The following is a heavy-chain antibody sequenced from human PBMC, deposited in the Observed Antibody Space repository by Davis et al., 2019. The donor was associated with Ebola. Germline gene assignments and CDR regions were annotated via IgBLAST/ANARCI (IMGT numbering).Heavy chain of an antibody. CDR1: GGSVSSGGHH. CDR3: AVYTVVVTDIRAEYFQH. Sequence: SETLSLTCTVSGGSVSSGGHHWSWIRQPPGKGLEWIAYIYYSGSTHYNPSLKSRATISVDTSRNQFSLRLSSVAAADTAVYYCAVYTVVVTDIRAEYFQHWGQGTLAPVSS. D-gene: IGHD2-21*02. V-gene: IGHV4-61*08. CDR2: IYYSGST. J-gene: IGHJ1*01.